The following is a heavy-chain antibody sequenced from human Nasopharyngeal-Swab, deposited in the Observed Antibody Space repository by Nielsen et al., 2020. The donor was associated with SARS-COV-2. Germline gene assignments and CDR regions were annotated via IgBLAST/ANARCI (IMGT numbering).Heavy chain of an antibody. Sequence: ASVKVSCKASGYTFTSYGISWVRQAPGQGLEWMGWISAYNGNTNYAQKLQGRVTMTTDTSTSTAYMELRSLRSDDTAVYYCARDHQSIVVVPAAMRSAYMDVWGKGTTVTVPS. CDR1: GYTFTSYG. J-gene: IGHJ6*03. CDR3: ARDHQSIVVVPAAMRSAYMDV. CDR2: ISAYNGNT. V-gene: IGHV1-18*01. D-gene: IGHD2-2*01.